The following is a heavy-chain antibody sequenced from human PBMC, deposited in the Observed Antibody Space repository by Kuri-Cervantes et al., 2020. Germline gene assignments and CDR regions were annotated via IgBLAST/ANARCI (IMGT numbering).Heavy chain of an antibody. J-gene: IGHJ6*02. Sequence: GGSLRLSCAASGFTFSRYGMHWVRQAPGKGLEWVAVTLYDGSNKDYADSVKGRFTISRDNSKNTLYLQRNSLRAEDTAVYYCASRDQAAEYLRYGMDVWGQGTTVTVSS. CDR3: ASRDQAAEYLRYGMDV. CDR1: GFTFSRYG. CDR2: TLYDGSNK. V-gene: IGHV3-30*03. D-gene: IGHD6-13*01.